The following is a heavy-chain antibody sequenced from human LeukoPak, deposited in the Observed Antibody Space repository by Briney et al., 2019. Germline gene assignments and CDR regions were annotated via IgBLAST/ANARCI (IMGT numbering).Heavy chain of an antibody. CDR3: ARAYGSGSYGLSH. J-gene: IGHJ4*02. CDR2: LNPNSGGT. D-gene: IGHD3-10*01. Sequence: GASVKVSCKASGYTFTDYYTHWVRQAPGQGLEWMGWLNPNSGGTGYAQKFQGRVTMTRDTSINIAYMELSRLRSDDTAVYYCARAYGSGSYGLSHWGQGTLVIVSS. CDR1: GYTFTDYY. V-gene: IGHV1-2*02.